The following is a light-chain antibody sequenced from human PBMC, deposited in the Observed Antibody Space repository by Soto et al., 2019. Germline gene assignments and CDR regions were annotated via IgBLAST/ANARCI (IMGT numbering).Light chain of an antibody. V-gene: IGLV2-23*01. Sequence: QSALTQPASVSGSPGQSITISCTGISSDVGNYKFVSWYQQHPGKAPKLMIYEDSRPSGVSNRFSGSRSGNTASLTISGLQAEDEGNYYCCSNAGTRTVFGGGTKVTVL. CDR3: CSNAGTRTV. CDR2: EDS. J-gene: IGLJ3*02. CDR1: SSDVGNYKF.